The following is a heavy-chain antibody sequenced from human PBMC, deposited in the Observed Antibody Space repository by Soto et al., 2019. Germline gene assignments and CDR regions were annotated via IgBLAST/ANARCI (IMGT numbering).Heavy chain of an antibody. D-gene: IGHD6-6*01. J-gene: IGHJ4*02. CDR1: GFTFSNAW. V-gene: IGHV3-15*01. Sequence: GESLKISCAASGFTFSNAWMSWVRQAPGKGLEWVGRIKSKTDGGTTDYAAPVKGRFTISRDDSKNTLYLQMNSLKTEDTAVYYCTTETYSSSSGFDYWGQGTLVTVSS. CDR2: IKSKTDGGTT. CDR3: TTETYSSSSGFDY.